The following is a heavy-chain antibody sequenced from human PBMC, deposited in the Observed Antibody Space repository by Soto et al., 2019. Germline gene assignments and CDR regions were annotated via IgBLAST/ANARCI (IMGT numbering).Heavy chain of an antibody. CDR3: AIEVWGRGGYYLDS. Sequence: QVHVVQSGAEVKKPGSSVKVTCNAFGVTFNSFGINWVRQAPGQGLEWMGCIIPVFGTTKYEQKFRDRVTLVADGSTSTSYMELSSLTSDDTAVYYCAIEVWGRGGYYLDSWGQGTLVTVSS. J-gene: IGHJ4*02. CDR1: GVTFNSFG. D-gene: IGHD7-27*01. V-gene: IGHV1-69*01. CDR2: IIPVFGTT.